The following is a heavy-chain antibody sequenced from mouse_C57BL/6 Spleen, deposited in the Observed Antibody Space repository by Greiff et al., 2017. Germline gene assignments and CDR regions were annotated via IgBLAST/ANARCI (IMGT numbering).Heavy chain of an antibody. J-gene: IGHJ3*01. CDR3: ARGGLDGWWFAV. Sequence: EVQLQQSGPELVKPGASVKISCKASGYSFTDYNMNWVKQSNGKSLEWIGVINPNYGSTSYNQKFKGKATLTVDQSSSTAYMQLNSLTSEDSAVXFYARGGLDGWWFAVWGPGTLVTVSA. V-gene: IGHV1-39*01. CDR1: GYSFTDYN. D-gene: IGHD1-2*01. CDR2: INPNYGST.